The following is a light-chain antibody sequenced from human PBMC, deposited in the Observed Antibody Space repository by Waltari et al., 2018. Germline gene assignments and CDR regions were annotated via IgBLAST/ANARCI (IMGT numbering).Light chain of an antibody. CDR3: QQYYSQPYT. CDR1: QYVRAY. Sequence: AIRITQSPSSLSASTGDRVTVTFRASQYVRAYLAWYQQNPGKAPKLLIFAASTLQTGVPSRFSGSGSGTDFTLTISSLQSEDFATYYCQQYYSQPYTFGQGTKLEI. J-gene: IGKJ2*01. CDR2: AAS. V-gene: IGKV1-8*01.